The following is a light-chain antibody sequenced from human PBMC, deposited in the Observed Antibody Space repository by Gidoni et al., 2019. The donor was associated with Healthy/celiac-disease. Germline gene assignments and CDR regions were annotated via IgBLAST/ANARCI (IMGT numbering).Light chain of an antibody. CDR2: DAS. V-gene: IGKV3-11*01. Sequence: EIVLTQSPATLSLSPGERATLSCRASQSVSSYLAWYQQKPGQAPRLLIYDASNRATGIPARFSGSGSGTDFTLTISSLEPEDFAVYYGQQRSNWPGFGQGTRLEIK. CDR3: QQRSNWPG. J-gene: IGKJ5*01. CDR1: QSVSSY.